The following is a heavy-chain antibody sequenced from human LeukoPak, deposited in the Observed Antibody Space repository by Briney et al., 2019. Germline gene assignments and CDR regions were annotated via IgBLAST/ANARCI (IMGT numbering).Heavy chain of an antibody. J-gene: IGHJ4*02. V-gene: IGHV1-69*06. Sequence: SVKVSCKASGGTFSSYAISWVRQAPGQGLEWMGRTIPIFGTANYAQKFQGRVTITADKSTSTAYMELSSLRSEDTAVYYCARDLSLYDSSGYYSYYFDYWGQGTLVTVSS. D-gene: IGHD3-22*01. CDR3: ARDLSLYDSSGYYSYYFDY. CDR2: TIPIFGTA. CDR1: GGTFSSYA.